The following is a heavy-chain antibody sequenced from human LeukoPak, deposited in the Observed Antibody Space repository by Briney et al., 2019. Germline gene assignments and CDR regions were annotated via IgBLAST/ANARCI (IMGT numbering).Heavy chain of an antibody. CDR1: GYTFTSYD. CDR2: MNPNSGNT. V-gene: IGHV1-8*01. CDR3: ARVGCSGGSCYHYFDY. Sequence: ASVKVSCKASGYTFTSYDINWVRQATGQGLEWMGWMNPNSGNTGYAQKFQGRVTMTRNTSVSTAYMELSSLRSEDTAVYYCARVGCSGGSCYHYFDYWGQGTLVTVSS. D-gene: IGHD2-15*01. J-gene: IGHJ4*02.